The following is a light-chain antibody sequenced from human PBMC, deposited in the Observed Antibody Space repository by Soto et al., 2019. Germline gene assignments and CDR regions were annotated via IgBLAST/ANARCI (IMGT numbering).Light chain of an antibody. J-gene: IGLJ2*01. CDR2: HDK. V-gene: IGLV3-1*01. CDR1: NLGDQF. CDR3: HACYGSTTVV. Sequence: SYELTQPTSVSVSPGQTASITCSGANLGDQFVSRYQKRPGQPPVMTMFHDKKRPSGIPERFSGSNSRNTATLTISGTQAMDEADYYCHACYGSTTVVFGGETKLDV.